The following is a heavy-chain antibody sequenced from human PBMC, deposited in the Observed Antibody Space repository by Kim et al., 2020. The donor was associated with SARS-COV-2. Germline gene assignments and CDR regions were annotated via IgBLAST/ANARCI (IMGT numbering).Heavy chain of an antibody. CDR2: ISGSGGST. CDR3: AKDRMAPYYDILTGHPPIDY. J-gene: IGHJ4*02. D-gene: IGHD3-9*01. Sequence: GGSLRLSCAASGFTFSSYAMSWVRQAPGKGLEWVSAISGSGGSTYYADSVKGRFTISRDNSKNTLYLQMNSLRAEDTAVYYCAKDRMAPYYDILTGHPPIDYWGQGTLVTVSS. V-gene: IGHV3-23*01. CDR1: GFTFSSYA.